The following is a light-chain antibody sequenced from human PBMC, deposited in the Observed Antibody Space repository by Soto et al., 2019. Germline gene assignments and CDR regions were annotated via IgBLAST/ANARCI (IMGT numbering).Light chain of an antibody. CDR1: SSTVGGFNV. V-gene: IGLV2-23*01. CDR3: CSYVGATTYV. J-gene: IGLJ1*01. CDR2: EGI. Sequence: QSALTQPASVSGSPGQSITISCTGTSSTVGGFNVVSWYQQHPGKAPKVIIYEGIKRPSGVSNRFSGSNSGGTASLTISGLQAEDEADYYCCSYVGATTYVFGTGTKVTVL.